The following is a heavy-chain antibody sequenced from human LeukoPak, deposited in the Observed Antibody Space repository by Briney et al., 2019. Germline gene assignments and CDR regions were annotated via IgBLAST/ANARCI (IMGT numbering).Heavy chain of an antibody. J-gene: IGHJ3*02. CDR3: ACLTTADAFDI. D-gene: IGHD3-22*01. CDR2: IYDSGST. CDR1: GGSISSCN. Sequence: PSETLSLTCTVSGGSISSCNWSWIRRPPGKGREWIGYIYDSGSTNYNPSLKSRVTISVDTSKNQFSLKLSSVTAADTAVYYCACLTTADAFDIWGQGTMVTVSS. V-gene: IGHV4-59*01.